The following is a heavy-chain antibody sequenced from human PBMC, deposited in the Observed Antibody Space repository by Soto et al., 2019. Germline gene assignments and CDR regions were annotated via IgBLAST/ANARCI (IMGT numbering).Heavy chain of an antibody. V-gene: IGHV4-31*03. J-gene: IGHJ5*02. CDR1: GGSISSGVYY. D-gene: IGHD3-10*01. CDR2: IYYSGST. Sequence: ASETLSLTCTVSGGSISSGVYYWSWIRQHPGKGLEWIGYIYYSGSTYYNPSLKSRVTISVDTSKNQFSLKLSSVTAADTAVYYCARDYGSGSYSNWFDPWGQGTLVTVSS. CDR3: ARDYGSGSYSNWFDP.